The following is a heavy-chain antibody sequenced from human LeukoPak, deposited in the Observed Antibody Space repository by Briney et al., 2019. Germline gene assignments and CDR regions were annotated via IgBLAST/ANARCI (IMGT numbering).Heavy chain of an antibody. J-gene: IGHJ5*02. CDR2: INPNSGGT. V-gene: IGHV1-2*04. Sequence: GASVKVSCKASGYTFTGYYMHWVRQAPRQGLEWMGWINPNSGGTNYAQKFQGWVTMTRDTSISTAYMELSRLRSDDTAVYYCARERAAAGTNWFDPWGQGTLVTVSS. D-gene: IGHD6-13*01. CDR3: ARERAAAGTNWFDP. CDR1: GYTFTGYY.